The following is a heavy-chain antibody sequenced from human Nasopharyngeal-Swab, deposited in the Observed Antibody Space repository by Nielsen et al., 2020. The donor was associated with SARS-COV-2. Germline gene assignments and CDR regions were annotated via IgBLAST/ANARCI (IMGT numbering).Heavy chain of an antibody. J-gene: IGHJ4*02. V-gene: IGHV4-31*03. Sequence: TLSLTCTVSGGSFSSAGYFWTWIRQHPGKGLEWIGYIYYSGSTYYNPSLKSRVTISVDTSKNHFSLKLSSVTAADTAVYFCTRSMYCSSTSCRYYFDYWGQGTLVTVSS. CDR1: GGSFSSAGYF. D-gene: IGHD2-2*01. CDR2: IYYSGST. CDR3: TRSMYCSSTSCRYYFDY.